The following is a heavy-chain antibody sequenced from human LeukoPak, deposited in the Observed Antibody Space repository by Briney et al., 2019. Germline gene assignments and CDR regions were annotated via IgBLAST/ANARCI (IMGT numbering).Heavy chain of an antibody. D-gene: IGHD3-10*01. CDR1: GGSISSSNW. CDR3: ARVVSYYNVLESWFDP. V-gene: IGHV4-4*02. Sequence: SGTLSLTCAVSGGSISSSNWWSWVRQPPGKGLEWIGEIYHSGSTNYNPSLKSRVTISVDKSKNQFSLKLSSVTAAGTAVYYRARVVSYYNVLESWFDPWGQGTLVTVSS. CDR2: IYHSGST. J-gene: IGHJ5*02.